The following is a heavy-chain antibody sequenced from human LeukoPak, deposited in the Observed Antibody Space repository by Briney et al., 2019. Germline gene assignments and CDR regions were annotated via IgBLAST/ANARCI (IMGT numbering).Heavy chain of an antibody. V-gene: IGHV1-69*04. J-gene: IGHJ4*02. CDR1: GGTFSSYA. D-gene: IGHD4/OR15-4a*01. Sequence: SVKVSCKASGGTFSSYAISWVRQAPGQGLEWMGRIIPILGIANYAQEFQGRVTITADKPTSTAYMELSSLRSEGTAVYYCATWCYVEWGQGTLVTVSS. CDR3: ATWCYVE. CDR2: IIPILGIA.